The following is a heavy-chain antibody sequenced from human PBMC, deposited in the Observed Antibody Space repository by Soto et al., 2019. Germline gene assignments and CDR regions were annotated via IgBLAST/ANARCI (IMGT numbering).Heavy chain of an antibody. J-gene: IGHJ4*02. CDR2: IRSRADGGTT. Sequence: GGSLRLSCTASGFTFGDYTMNWFRQAPGKGLEWVGFIRSRADGGTTENAASVKGRFTFSRDDSKSIAYLQMNSLKTEDTAVYYCTRDWRPTGKHFDYWGQGTLVTVSS. CDR3: TRDWRPTGKHFDY. CDR1: GFTFGDYT. V-gene: IGHV3-49*03. D-gene: IGHD1-1*01.